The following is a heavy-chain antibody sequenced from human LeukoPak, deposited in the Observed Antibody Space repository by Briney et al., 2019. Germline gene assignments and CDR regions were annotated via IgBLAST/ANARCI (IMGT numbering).Heavy chain of an antibody. CDR3: ARRDSSGWYYFDY. Sequence: SETLSLTCIVSGASICSRSYYWGWIRQPPGKGLEWIGSIYYYGSTYYNPSLKSRVTISVDTSENQFSLNLTSVTAAYTAVYYCARRDSSGWYYFDYWGQGTLVTVSS. CDR2: IYYYGST. V-gene: IGHV4-39*01. CDR1: GASICSRSYY. J-gene: IGHJ4*02. D-gene: IGHD6-19*01.